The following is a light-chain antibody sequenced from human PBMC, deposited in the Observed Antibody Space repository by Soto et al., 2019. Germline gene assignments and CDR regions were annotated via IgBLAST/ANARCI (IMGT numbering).Light chain of an antibody. CDR1: TSDVGGYNY. V-gene: IGLV2-14*01. Sequence: QSALTQPASVSGSPGQSITISCTGTTSDVGGYNYVSWYQQRPGRAPKLMIFDVSNRPSGVSNRFAGSKSVNTASLTISGLQAEYEADYYCSSYTSRSTLVVFGGGTKLTVL. J-gene: IGLJ2*01. CDR3: SSYTSRSTLVV. CDR2: DVS.